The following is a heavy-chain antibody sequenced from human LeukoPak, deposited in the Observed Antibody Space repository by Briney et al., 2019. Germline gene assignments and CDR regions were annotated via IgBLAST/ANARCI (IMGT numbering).Heavy chain of an antibody. J-gene: IGHJ4*02. Sequence: GGSLRLSCAASGFTFSSYEMNWVRQAPGKGLEWVSYISSSGNTIYYADSVKGRFTISRDNAKNSLYLQMNSLRAEDTAVYYCARDRVDIVLIFGWGQGTLVTVSS. CDR1: GFTFSSYE. D-gene: IGHD2-8*01. CDR2: ISSSGNTI. CDR3: ARDRVDIVLIFG. V-gene: IGHV3-48*03.